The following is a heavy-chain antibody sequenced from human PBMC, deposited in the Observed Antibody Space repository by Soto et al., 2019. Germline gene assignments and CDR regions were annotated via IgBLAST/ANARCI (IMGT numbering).Heavy chain of an antibody. CDR2: ISGSGSAI. V-gene: IGHV3-48*02. J-gene: IGHJ6*02. CDR1: GFTFSSYY. Sequence: EVQLVESGGGLVQPGGSLRLSCAASGFTFSSYYMTWVRQAPGKGLEWVSCISGSGSAIYYADSVKGRFTISRDNAKNSLYLQMSRLRDEDTAVYYCAPPGYYGLDVWVQGTTVTVSS. CDR3: APPGYYGLDV.